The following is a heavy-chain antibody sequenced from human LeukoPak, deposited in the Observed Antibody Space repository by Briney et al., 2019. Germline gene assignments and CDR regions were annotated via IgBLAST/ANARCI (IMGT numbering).Heavy chain of an antibody. Sequence: SETLSLTCTVSGDSNRSYYWSWIRQSPGKGLEWIGYIYYSGSTNYNPSLKSRITISVDRSKNQFSLKLSSVTAADTAVYYCARSGPWGAFDIWGQGTMVTVSS. CDR3: ARSGPWGAFDI. V-gene: IGHV4-59*01. J-gene: IGHJ3*02. D-gene: IGHD7-27*01. CDR1: GDSNRSYY. CDR2: IYYSGST.